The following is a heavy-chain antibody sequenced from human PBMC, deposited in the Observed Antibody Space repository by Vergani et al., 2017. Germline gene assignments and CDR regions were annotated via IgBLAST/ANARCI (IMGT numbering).Heavy chain of an antibody. D-gene: IGHD3-3*01. CDR2: ISSSSSYI. J-gene: IGHJ4*02. V-gene: IGHV3-11*06. CDR1: GFTFSDYY. CDR3: TTDQIYDFWSGLFDY. Sequence: QVQLVESGGGLVKPGGSLRLSCAASGFTFSDYYMSWIRQAPGKGLEWVSYISSSSSYIYYADSVKGRFTISRDNAKNSLYLQMNSLRAEDTAVYYCTTDQIYDFWSGLFDYWGQGTLVTVSS.